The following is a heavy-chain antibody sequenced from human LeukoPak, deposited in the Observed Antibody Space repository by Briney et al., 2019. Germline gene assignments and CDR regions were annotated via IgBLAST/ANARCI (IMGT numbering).Heavy chain of an antibody. Sequence: GGSLRLSCAASGFTFSSYGMHWVRQAPGKGLEWVAFIRYDGSNKYYADSVKGRFTISRDDSKNTLYLQMNSLRAEDTAVYYCAHLGLDVVVPAAKTFGDYWGQGTLVTVSS. J-gene: IGHJ4*02. CDR1: GFTFSSYG. CDR2: IRYDGSNK. V-gene: IGHV3-30*02. D-gene: IGHD2-2*01. CDR3: AHLGLDVVVPAAKTFGDY.